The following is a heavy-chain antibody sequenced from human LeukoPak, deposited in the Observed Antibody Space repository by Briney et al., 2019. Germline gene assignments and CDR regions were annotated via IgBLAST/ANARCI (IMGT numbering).Heavy chain of an antibody. Sequence: GGSLRLSCAASGFTFSRYSMNWVRQAPGKGLEWLSYISSNENTIYYADSVKGRFTISRDSAENSLYLQMNSLRDEDTAVYYCARAPAGLYGSGTYYKGLGYYFDYWGQGTLVTVSS. CDR3: ARAPAGLYGSGTYYKGLGYYFDY. CDR1: GFTFSRYS. V-gene: IGHV3-48*02. D-gene: IGHD3-10*01. CDR2: ISSNENTI. J-gene: IGHJ4*02.